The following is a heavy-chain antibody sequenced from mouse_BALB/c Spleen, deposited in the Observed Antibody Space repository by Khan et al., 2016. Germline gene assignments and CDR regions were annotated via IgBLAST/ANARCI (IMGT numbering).Heavy chain of an antibody. Sequence: EVQLQESGGGLVQPGGSLKLSCAASGFDFSRYWMSWVRQAPGKGLEWIGEINPDSSTINYTPSLKDKFIISRDNAKNTLYLLMSKVRSEDTALYYCARAGYYGYLAYWGQGTLVTVSA. D-gene: IGHD1-1*01. V-gene: IGHV4-1*02. J-gene: IGHJ3*01. CDR3: ARAGYYGYLAY. CDR2: INPDSSTI. CDR1: GFDFSRYW.